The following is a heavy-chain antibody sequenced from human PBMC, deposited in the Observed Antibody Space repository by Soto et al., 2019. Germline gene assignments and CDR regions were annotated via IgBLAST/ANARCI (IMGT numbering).Heavy chain of an antibody. Sequence: QVQLVQSGAEVKKPGASVKVSCKTSGYTFTGYYIHWVRQAPGQGLEWMALINPNSGDTNYGHKFQGRVTLTRDTSINTVYMVVSSVRFDDTAVYYCAVARLPFEYWGQGTLVTVCS. CDR2: INPNSGDT. J-gene: IGHJ4*02. CDR1: GYTFTGYY. CDR3: AVARLPFEY. D-gene: IGHD5-12*01. V-gene: IGHV1-2*02.